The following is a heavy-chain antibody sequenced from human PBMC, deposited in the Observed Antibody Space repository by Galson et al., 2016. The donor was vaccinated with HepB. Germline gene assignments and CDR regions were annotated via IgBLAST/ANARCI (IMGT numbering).Heavy chain of an antibody. J-gene: IGHJ3*02. CDR3: ARDRLKYFDFWSGTGGAFDI. D-gene: IGHD3-3*01. V-gene: IGHV1-18*01. CDR1: GYPFINYG. CDR2: ISVNNGNT. Sequence: SVKVSCKASGYPFINYGINWLRQAPGQGLEWMGWISVNNGNTNYAQKYQDRVTLTRDTSTSTVYMEVGSLIYDDTATYYCARDRLKYFDFWSGTGGAFDIWGQGTMVTVSS.